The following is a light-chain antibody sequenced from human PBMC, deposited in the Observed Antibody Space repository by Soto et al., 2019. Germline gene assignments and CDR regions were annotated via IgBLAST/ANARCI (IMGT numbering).Light chain of an antibody. V-gene: IGKV1-5*03. Sequence: DIQMTQSPSTLSASIGDRVTITCRTSQSVDSWLAWYQQKPGKAPKLLIYKASSLQTGVPSRFSGSGSGTEFTLTISSLQPDDFATYYCQHYNEYSRMFGQGTKVEIK. CDR3: QHYNEYSRM. CDR2: KAS. CDR1: QSVDSW. J-gene: IGKJ1*01.